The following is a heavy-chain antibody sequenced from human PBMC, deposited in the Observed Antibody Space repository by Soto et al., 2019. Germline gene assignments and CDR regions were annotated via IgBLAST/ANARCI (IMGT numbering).Heavy chain of an antibody. CDR2: ISYDGSNK. CDR1: GFTFSSYP. CDR3: AHRADYVWGSYRSAPVY. J-gene: IGHJ4*02. Sequence: GGSLRPSFAAPGFTFSSYPMHWVRQAPGKGLEWVAVISYDGSNKYYADSVKGRFTISRDNSKNTLYLQMNSLRAEDTAVYYCAHRADYVWGSYRSAPVYWGQGTLVTVSS. D-gene: IGHD3-16*02. V-gene: IGHV3-30-3*01.